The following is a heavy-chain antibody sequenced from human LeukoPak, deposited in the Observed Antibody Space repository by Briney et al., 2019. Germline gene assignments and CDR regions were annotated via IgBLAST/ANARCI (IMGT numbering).Heavy chain of an antibody. CDR2: IDPNNGDT. CDR1: AYTFTGYY. CDR3: ARRSRNGLDAFDI. D-gene: IGHD1-14*01. J-gene: IGHJ3*02. V-gene: IGHV1-2*02. Sequence: GASVKVSCKASAYTFTGYYLHWVRQAPGQGPEWMAWIDPNNGDTDYAQNFQGRVTMTRDRSISTAYMELSRLTSDHTAVYYCARRSRNGLDAFDIWGQGTMVTVSS.